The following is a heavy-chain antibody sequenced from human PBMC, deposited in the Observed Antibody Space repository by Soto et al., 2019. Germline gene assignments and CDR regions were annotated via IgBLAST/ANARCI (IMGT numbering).Heavy chain of an antibody. CDR3: ARLDLSSGWYVYYYYGMDV. V-gene: IGHV5-10-1*01. Sequence: PGESLKISCKGSGYSFTSYWISWVRQMPGKGLEWMGRIDPSDSYTNYSPSFQGHVTISADKSISTAYLQWSSLKASDTAMYYYARLDLSSGWYVYYYYGMDVWGQGTTVTVSS. J-gene: IGHJ6*02. CDR2: IDPSDSYT. D-gene: IGHD6-19*01. CDR1: GYSFTSYW.